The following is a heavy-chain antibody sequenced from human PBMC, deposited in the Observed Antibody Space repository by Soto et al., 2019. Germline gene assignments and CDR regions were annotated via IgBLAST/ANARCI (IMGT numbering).Heavy chain of an antibody. D-gene: IGHD3-3*01. CDR1: GSTFSSYG. CDR3: AKGIHDFWSGLDY. Sequence: PGGSLRLSCAASGSTFSSYGMHWVRQAPGKGLEWVAVISYDGSNKYYADSVKGRFTISRDNSKNTLYLQMNSLRAEDTAVYYCAKGIHDFWSGLDYWGQGTLVTVSS. J-gene: IGHJ4*02. CDR2: ISYDGSNK. V-gene: IGHV3-30*18.